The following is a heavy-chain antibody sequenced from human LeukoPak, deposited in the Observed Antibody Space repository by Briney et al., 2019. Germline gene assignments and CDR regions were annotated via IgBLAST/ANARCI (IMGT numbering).Heavy chain of an antibody. D-gene: IGHD6-19*01. CDR2: ISGSSSFK. J-gene: IGHJ3*02. Sequence: GGSLRLSCAASGFTFSNYSMNWVRQAPGKGLEWVSSISGSSSFKYYADSVKGRFTISRDNSKDTLYLQMNSLRAEDTALYYCARVSSDWYPAFDIWGQGTMVIVSS. CDR3: ARVSSDWYPAFDI. CDR1: GFTFSNYS. V-gene: IGHV3-21*04.